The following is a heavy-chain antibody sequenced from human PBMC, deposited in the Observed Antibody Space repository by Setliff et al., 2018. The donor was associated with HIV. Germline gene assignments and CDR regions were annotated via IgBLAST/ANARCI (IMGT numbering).Heavy chain of an antibody. J-gene: IGHJ4*02. CDR1: GGSFSGYY. Sequence: PSETLSLTCAVYGGSFSGYYWSWIRQPPGKGLEWIGEINHSGSTNYNTSLGSLVTISLDASRNQFYLELISVTAADTAVYYCAGGPGTTSFDYWAQGTRFTV. V-gene: IGHV4-34*01. D-gene: IGHD1-26*01. CDR2: INHSGST. CDR3: AGGPGTTSFDY.